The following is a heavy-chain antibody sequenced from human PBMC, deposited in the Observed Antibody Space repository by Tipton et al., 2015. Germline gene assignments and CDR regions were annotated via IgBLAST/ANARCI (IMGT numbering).Heavy chain of an antibody. CDR1: GFTVSSNY. CDR3: ASLLLYGDYVHGLGY. V-gene: IGHV3-53*01. CDR2: IYSGGST. D-gene: IGHD4-17*01. J-gene: IGHJ4*02. Sequence: GSLRLSCAASGFTVSSNYMSWVRQAPGKGLEWVSVIYSGGSTYYADSVKGRFTISRDNAQNSLFLQMNSLTASDTAVYYCASLLLYGDYVHGLGYWGRGTLVTVSS.